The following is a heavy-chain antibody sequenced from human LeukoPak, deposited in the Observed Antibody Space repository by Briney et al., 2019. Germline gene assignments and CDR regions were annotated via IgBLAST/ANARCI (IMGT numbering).Heavy chain of an antibody. CDR1: GGTFSSYA. CDR2: IIPIFGTA. CDR3: AREYCSSTSCTDAFDI. V-gene: IGHV1-69*13. Sequence: GASVKVSCKASGGTFSSYAISWVRQAPGQGLEWMGGIIPIFGTANYAQKFQGRVTITADESTSTAYMELSSLRSEDTAVYYCAREYCSSTSCTDAFDIWGQGTMVTVSS. D-gene: IGHD2-2*01. J-gene: IGHJ3*02.